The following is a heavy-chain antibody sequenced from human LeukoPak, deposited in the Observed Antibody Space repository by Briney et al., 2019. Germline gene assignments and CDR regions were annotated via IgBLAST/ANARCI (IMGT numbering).Heavy chain of an antibody. J-gene: IGHJ4*02. CDR1: GFPFSSYS. D-gene: IGHD2-8*02. CDR3: ATYRQVLLPFES. CDR2: ISSSRST. Sequence: PGGSLRLSCAASGFPFSSYSMNWVRQAPGEGLEWVSYISSSRSTSYADSVKGRFTISRDNAKNSLYLQMNSLRAEDTAIYYCATYRQVLLPFESWGQGTLVTVSS. V-gene: IGHV3-48*01.